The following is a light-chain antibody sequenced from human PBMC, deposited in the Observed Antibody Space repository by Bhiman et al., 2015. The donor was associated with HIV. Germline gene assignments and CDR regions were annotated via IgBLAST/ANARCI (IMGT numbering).Light chain of an antibody. V-gene: IGLV2-14*03. CDR3: SSYTSSSAYV. Sequence: QSALTQPASVSGSPGQPITISCTGSSTGIGAYDYVSWYQQYPGKAPKLIIYDVSNRPSGVSNRFSGSKSGNTASLTISGLQAEDEADYYCSSYTSSSAYVFGTGTKVTVL. CDR2: DVS. CDR1: STGIGAYDY. J-gene: IGLJ1*01.